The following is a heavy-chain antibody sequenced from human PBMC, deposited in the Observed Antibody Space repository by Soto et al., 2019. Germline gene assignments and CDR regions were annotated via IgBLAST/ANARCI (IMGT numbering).Heavy chain of an antibody. J-gene: IGHJ4*02. V-gene: IGHV4-4*02. CDR3: ARDTAVAGTRTFDY. CDR2: IYHSGST. Sequence: SETLSLTCAVSGGSISSSNWWSWVRQPPGKGLEWIGEIYHSGSTNYNPSLKSRVTISVDKSKNQFSLKLSSVTAADTAVYYCARDTAVAGTRTFDYWGQGTLVTVSS. D-gene: IGHD6-19*01. CDR1: GGSISSSNW.